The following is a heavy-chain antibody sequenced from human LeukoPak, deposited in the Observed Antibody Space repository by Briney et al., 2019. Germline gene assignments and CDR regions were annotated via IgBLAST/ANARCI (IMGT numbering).Heavy chain of an antibody. CDR2: IIPTLDVA. D-gene: IGHD3-22*01. V-gene: IGHV1-69*04. Sequence: SVKVSCKASGDNFSTYVITWVRQAPGQGLEWMGRIIPTLDVANFAQKFKGRVTITADRSTNTGHLELSSLRSEDTAVYYCTREGVYSPDGSGYHRHAFDMWGKGTVVIVST. CDR1: GDNFSTYV. CDR3: TREGVYSPDGSGYHRHAFDM. J-gene: IGHJ3*02.